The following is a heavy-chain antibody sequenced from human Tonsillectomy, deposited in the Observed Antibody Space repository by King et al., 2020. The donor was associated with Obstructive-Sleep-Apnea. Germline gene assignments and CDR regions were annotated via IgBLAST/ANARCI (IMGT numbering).Heavy chain of an antibody. CDR3: ARGGGYSYGKHFDY. V-gene: IGHV4-4*02. CDR2: MFHGGST. J-gene: IGHJ4*02. Sequence: LQLQESGPGLVKPSGTLSLTCAVSGGSINNTNWWSWVRQPPGKGLGWIGEMFHGGSTNYNPSLESRVTISIDRSKNQFSLKLNSVTAADTAVYYCARGGGYSYGKHFDYWGQGTLVTVSS. CDR1: GGSINNTNW. D-gene: IGHD5-18*01.